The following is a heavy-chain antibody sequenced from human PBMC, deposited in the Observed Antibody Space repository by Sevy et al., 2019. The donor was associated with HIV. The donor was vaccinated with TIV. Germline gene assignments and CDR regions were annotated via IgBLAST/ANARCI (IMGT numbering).Heavy chain of an antibody. Sequence: GGSLRLSCAASGFRFSSYIINWVRQAPGKGLEWVSSISNTGIYIYYADSVKGRFTISRDNAKNSLYLQMNSLRAEDTAVYYCARYEEDTTLVNAFDIWGQGTMVTVSS. V-gene: IGHV3-21*01. CDR2: ISNTGIYI. CDR3: ARYEEDTTLVNAFDI. D-gene: IGHD5-18*01. CDR1: GFRFSSYI. J-gene: IGHJ3*02.